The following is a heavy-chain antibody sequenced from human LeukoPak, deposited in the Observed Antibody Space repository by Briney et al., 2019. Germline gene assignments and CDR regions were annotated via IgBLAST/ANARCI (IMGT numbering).Heavy chain of an antibody. Sequence: ASVKVSCKVSGYTLTELSMHWVRQAPGKGLEWMGGFDPEDGETIYAQKFQGRVTMTEHTSTDTAYMELSSLRSEDTAVYYCATEYYDSSGYPLYYFDYWGQGTLVTVSS. CDR1: GYTLTELS. D-gene: IGHD3-22*01. CDR2: FDPEDGET. V-gene: IGHV1-24*01. J-gene: IGHJ4*02. CDR3: ATEYYDSSGYPLYYFDY.